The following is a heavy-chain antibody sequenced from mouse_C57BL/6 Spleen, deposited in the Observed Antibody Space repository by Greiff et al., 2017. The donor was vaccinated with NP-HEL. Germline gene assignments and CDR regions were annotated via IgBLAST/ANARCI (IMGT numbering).Heavy chain of an antibody. Sequence: EVKLVESGGGLVKPGGSLKLSCAASGFTFSDYGMHWVRQAPEKGLEWVAYISSGSSTIYYSDTVKGRFTISRDNAKNTLCLQMTSLRSEDTAMYYCATGTGYAMDYWGQGTSVTVSS. J-gene: IGHJ4*01. D-gene: IGHD4-1*01. CDR2: ISSGSSTI. V-gene: IGHV5-17*01. CDR1: GFTFSDYG. CDR3: ATGTGYAMDY.